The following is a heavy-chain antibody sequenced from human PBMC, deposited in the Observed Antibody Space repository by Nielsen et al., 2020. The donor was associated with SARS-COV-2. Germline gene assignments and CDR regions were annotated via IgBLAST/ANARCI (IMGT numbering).Heavy chain of an antibody. CDR2: IYFSGRT. V-gene: IGHV4-31*03. CDR3: ARESSGYDHYNYGMDV. J-gene: IGHJ6*02. D-gene: IGHD5-12*01. Sequence: SETLSLTCTVSGGSISSGGYYWSWIRHHPGKGLEWIGYIYFSGRTCYNPSLKSRVTISVDTSKNQFSLSLWSVTAADTAMYYCARESSGYDHYNYGMDVWGQGTTVTVSS. CDR1: GGSISSGGYY.